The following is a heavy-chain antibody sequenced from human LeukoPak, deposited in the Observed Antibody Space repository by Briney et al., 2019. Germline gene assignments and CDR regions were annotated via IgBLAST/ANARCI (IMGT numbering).Heavy chain of an antibody. Sequence: PSETLSLTCTVSGGSISSSSYYWGWIRQPPGKGLEWIGSIYYSGSTYYNPSLKSRVTISVDTSKTQFSLKLSSVTAADTAAYYCARYDYVWGSYRHDYWGQGTLVTVSS. CDR2: IYYSGST. CDR3: ARYDYVWGSYRHDY. J-gene: IGHJ4*02. D-gene: IGHD3-16*02. CDR1: GGSISSSSYY. V-gene: IGHV4-39*01.